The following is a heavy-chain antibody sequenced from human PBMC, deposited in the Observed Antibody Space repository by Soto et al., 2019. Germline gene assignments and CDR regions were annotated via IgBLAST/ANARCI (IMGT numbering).Heavy chain of an antibody. CDR3: AREIATTGEYYFDY. Sequence: EVQLVESGGGLVQPGGSLRLSCAASGFTFSSYWMHWVRQAPGKGLVWVSRINRDGSSTNYADSARGRVTISRDNAKNTLYLQVNGLRAEDTAVYYCAREIATTGEYYFDYWGQGILLTVSS. CDR2: INRDGSST. CDR1: GFTFSSYW. D-gene: IGHD6-13*01. V-gene: IGHV3-74*01. J-gene: IGHJ4*02.